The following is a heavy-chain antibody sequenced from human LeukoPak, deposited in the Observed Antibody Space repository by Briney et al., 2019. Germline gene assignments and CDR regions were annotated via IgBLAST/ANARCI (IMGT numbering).Heavy chain of an antibody. J-gene: IGHJ3*02. D-gene: IGHD3-10*01. V-gene: IGHV1-69*04. CDR3: ARGITMVRGLSPDAFDI. Sequence: SVTVSFTCSGGTFIIYAISWVRQAPGQGREWMGRIIPILGIANYAQKFQGRGTITADTSTTTAYMELGSLRSEDTAVYYCARGITMVRGLSPDAFDIWGQGTMVTVSS. CDR1: GGTFIIYA. CDR2: IIPILGIA.